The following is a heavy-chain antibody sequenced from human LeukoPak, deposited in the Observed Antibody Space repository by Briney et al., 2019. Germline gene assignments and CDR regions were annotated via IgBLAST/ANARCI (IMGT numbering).Heavy chain of an antibody. D-gene: IGHD3-10*01. V-gene: IGHV3-64*01. J-gene: IGHJ6*02. CDR1: GFTFSSYT. CDR3: ARFPRRGSGSYYYYGMDV. Sequence: GGSLRLSCAASGFTFSSYTMHWVRQAPGKGLEYVSAISSNGGSTYYANSVKGRFTISRDNSKNTLYLQMGSLRAEDMAVYYCARFPRRGSGSYYYYGMDVWGQGTTVTVSS. CDR2: ISSNGGST.